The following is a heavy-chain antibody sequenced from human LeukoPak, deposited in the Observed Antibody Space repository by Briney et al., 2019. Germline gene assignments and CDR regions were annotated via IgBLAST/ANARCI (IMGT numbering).Heavy chain of an antibody. V-gene: IGHV1-2*02. CDR2: INPKSGGT. D-gene: IGHD4-17*01. J-gene: IGHJ4*02. CDR1: GYTFTDYY. CDR3: ARVDYDDYLGNFDY. Sequence: ASVKASCKASGYTFTDYYIHWVRQAPGQGLEWMGWINPKSGGTKYAQKFQDRVTMTRDTSISTAYMELSRLRSDDTAVYYCARVDYDDYLGNFDYWGQGTLVTVSS.